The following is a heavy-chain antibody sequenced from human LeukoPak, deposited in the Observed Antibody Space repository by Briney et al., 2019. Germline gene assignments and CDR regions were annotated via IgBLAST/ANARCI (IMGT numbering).Heavy chain of an antibody. V-gene: IGHV4-59*01. CDR1: GGSFSGYY. J-gene: IGHJ4*02. CDR2: IYYSGST. Sequence: SETLSLTCAVYGGSFSGYYWSWIRQPPGKGLEWIGYIYYSGSTNYNPSLKSRVTISVDTSKNQFSLKLSSVTAADTAVYYCARHSYDILTGYYPTPYYFDYWGQGTLVTVSS. D-gene: IGHD3-9*01. CDR3: ARHSYDILTGYYPTPYYFDY.